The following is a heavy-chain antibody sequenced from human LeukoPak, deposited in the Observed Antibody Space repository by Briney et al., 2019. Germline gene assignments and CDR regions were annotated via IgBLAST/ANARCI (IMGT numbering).Heavy chain of an antibody. D-gene: IGHD1-7*01. CDR1: GFTFSSSW. CDR2: ISGSGSDI. J-gene: IGHJ3*01. Sequence: GGSLRLSCAASGFTFSSSWMNWVRQTPGKGLEWVSAISGSGSDIYYADSVKGRFTISRDNPKRSLYLQMNSLRAEDTAVYYCARRTFPNDAFDVWGQGTVVTVSS. CDR3: ARRTFPNDAFDV. V-gene: IGHV3-21*01.